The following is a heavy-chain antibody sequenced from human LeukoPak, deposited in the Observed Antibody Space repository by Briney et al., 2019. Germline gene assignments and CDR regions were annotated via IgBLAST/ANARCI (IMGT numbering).Heavy chain of an antibody. V-gene: IGHV4-38-2*01. CDR1: GYSISSGYY. D-gene: IGHD2-2*01. J-gene: IGHJ5*02. CDR2: IYHSGST. Sequence: SETLSLTCAVSGYSISSGYYWGWIRQPPGKGLEWIGSIYHSGSTYYNPSLKSRVTISVDTSENQFSLKLSSVTAADTAVYYCARQRVVPAANYWFDPWGQGTLVTVSS. CDR3: ARQRVVPAANYWFDP.